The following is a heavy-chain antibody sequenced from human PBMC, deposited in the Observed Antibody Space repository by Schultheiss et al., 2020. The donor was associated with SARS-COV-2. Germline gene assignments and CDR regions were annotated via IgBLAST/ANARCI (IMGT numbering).Heavy chain of an antibody. Sequence: ETLSLTCTVSGGSISSSSYYWGWIRQPPGKGLEWVASIKEDGSDKYYVDSVKGRFTISRDNAKNSLYLQMNSLRAEDTAVYYCARRSSDNWNYYYYYMDVWGKGTTVTVSS. CDR3: ARRSSDNWNYYYYYMDV. J-gene: IGHJ6*03. CDR1: GGSISSSSYY. V-gene: IGHV3-7*03. D-gene: IGHD1-20*01. CDR2: IKEDGSDK.